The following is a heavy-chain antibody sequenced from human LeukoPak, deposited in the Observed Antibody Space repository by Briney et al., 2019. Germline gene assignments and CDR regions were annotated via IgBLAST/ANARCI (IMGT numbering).Heavy chain of an antibody. V-gene: IGHV3-7*01. D-gene: IGHD2-2*01. Sequence: GGSLRLSCAASGFTFSSYWMSGVRQPPARGLEWVAYIKQDGSENYYVGSVKGRLTISRDKPKNSLYLQMNSLRAEDTAVYYCARGWVYCSSTSCFPDDAFDIWGQGTMVTVSS. J-gene: IGHJ3*02. CDR2: IKQDGSEN. CDR1: GFTFSSYW. CDR3: ARGWVYCSSTSCFPDDAFDI.